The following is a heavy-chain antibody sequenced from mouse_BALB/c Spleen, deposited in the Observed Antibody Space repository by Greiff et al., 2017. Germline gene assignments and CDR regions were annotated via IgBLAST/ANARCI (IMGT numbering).Heavy chain of an antibody. Sequence: DVMLVESGGGLVQPGGSRKLSCAASGFTFSSFGMHWVRQAPEKGLEWVAYISSGSSTIYYADTVKGRFTLSRDNPKNTLFLQMTSLRSEDTAMYYCARGGDYYYAMDYWGQGTSVTVSS. CDR1: GFTFSSFG. CDR3: ARGGDYYYAMDY. V-gene: IGHV5-17*02. CDR2: ISSGSSTI. J-gene: IGHJ4*01.